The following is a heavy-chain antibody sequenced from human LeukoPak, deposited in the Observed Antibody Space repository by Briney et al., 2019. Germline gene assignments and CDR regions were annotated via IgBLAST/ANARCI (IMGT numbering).Heavy chain of an antibody. CDR2: IYYSGST. J-gene: IGHJ5*02. CDR3: ARVATEQWFDP. Sequence: SETLSLTCTVSGGSISSGDYYWSWIRQPPGKGLEWIGYIYYSGSTYYNPSLKSRVTISVDTSKNQFSLKLSSVTAADTAVYYCARVATEQWFDPWAREPWSPSPQ. D-gene: IGHD1/OR15-1a*01. CDR1: GGSISSGDYY. V-gene: IGHV4-30-4*08.